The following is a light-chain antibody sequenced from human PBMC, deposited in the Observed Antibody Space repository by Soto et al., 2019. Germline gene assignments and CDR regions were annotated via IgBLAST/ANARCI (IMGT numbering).Light chain of an antibody. Sequence: DIQMTQSPSSLSASVGDRVTITCRASQSISSYLNWYQQKPGKAPKLLIYAASSLQSWVPSRFSGSGSGTDLTLTISSMQPEDFATYYCQQSYSTPYTFGQGTKLEIK. CDR2: AAS. CDR3: QQSYSTPYT. CDR1: QSISSY. J-gene: IGKJ2*01. V-gene: IGKV1-39*01.